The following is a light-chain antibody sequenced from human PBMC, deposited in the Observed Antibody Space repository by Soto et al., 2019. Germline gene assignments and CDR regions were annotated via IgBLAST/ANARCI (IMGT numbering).Light chain of an antibody. CDR1: QAMSSS. CDR2: ASS. CDR3: QQTLSVPRT. Sequence: DIQLTQSPSFLSASVGDRVTITCRASQAMSSSLAWYQQKPAQAPKLLIYASSTLQSGVPSRFSGSGSGTEFTLTISSLQPEDSATYYCQQTLSVPRTFGLGTKVDIK. V-gene: IGKV1-9*01. J-gene: IGKJ1*01.